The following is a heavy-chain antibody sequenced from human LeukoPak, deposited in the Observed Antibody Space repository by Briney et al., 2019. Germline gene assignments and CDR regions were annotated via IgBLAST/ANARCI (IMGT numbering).Heavy chain of an antibody. Sequence: GGSLRLSCAASGFTFSSYEMNWVRQAPGKGLEWVSYISSSGSTIYYADSVKGRFTISRDNAKNSLYLQMNSLRAEDTAVYYCAREVSRRYCGGGCLYYYYMDVWGKGTTVTVSS. V-gene: IGHV3-48*03. CDR2: ISSSGSTI. CDR1: GFTFSSYE. J-gene: IGHJ6*03. D-gene: IGHD2-21*02. CDR3: AREVSRRYCGGGCLYYYYMDV.